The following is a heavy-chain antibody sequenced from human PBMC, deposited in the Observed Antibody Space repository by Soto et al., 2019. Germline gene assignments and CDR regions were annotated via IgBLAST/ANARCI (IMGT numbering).Heavy chain of an antibody. Sequence: GGSLRLSCAASGFTFSSYAMSWVRQAPGKGLEWVSAISGSGGSTYYADSVKGRFTISRDNSKNTLYLQMNSLRAEDTAVYYCAKVQRYSSSWYPRWFDPWGQGTLVTVSS. CDR1: GFTFSSYA. V-gene: IGHV3-23*01. CDR3: AKVQRYSSSWYPRWFDP. J-gene: IGHJ5*02. CDR2: ISGSGGST. D-gene: IGHD6-13*01.